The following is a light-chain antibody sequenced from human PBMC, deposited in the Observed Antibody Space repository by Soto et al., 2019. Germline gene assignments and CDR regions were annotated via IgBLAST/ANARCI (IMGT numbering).Light chain of an antibody. V-gene: IGKV3-11*01. CDR1: QSVSSY. J-gene: IGKJ4*01. CDR2: DAS. Sequence: EIVLTQSPATLSLSPGERATLSCRSSQSVSSYLAWYQQKPGQAPMLLIYDASNRATGIPARFSGSGSGTDFTLTISSLEPEDFAVYYCQQRSNWPLTFGGGTQVEIK. CDR3: QQRSNWPLT.